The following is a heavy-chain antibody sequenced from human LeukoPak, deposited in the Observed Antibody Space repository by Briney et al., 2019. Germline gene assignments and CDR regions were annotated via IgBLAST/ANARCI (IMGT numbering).Heavy chain of an antibody. CDR1: GFTFSSYE. CDR2: ISSSGSTI. Sequence: GGSLRLSCAASGFTFSSYEMNWVRQAPGKGLEWVSYISSSGSTIYYADSVKGRFTISRDNAKNSLYLQMNSLRAEDTAVYYCAREPRGLRFDYWGQGTLVTVSS. V-gene: IGHV3-48*03. D-gene: IGHD3-16*01. J-gene: IGHJ4*02. CDR3: AREPRGLRFDY.